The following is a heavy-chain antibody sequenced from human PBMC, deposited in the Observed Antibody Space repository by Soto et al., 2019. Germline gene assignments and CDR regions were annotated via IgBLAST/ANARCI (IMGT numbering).Heavy chain of an antibody. D-gene: IGHD3-22*01. V-gene: IGHV3-30-3*01. J-gene: IGHJ4*02. CDR2: ISYDGSNK. Sequence: PGGSLRLSCAASGFTFSSYAMHWVRQAPGKGLEWVAVISYDGSNKYYADSVKGRFTISRDNSKNTLDLQMNSLRAEDTAVYYCDREGYYDSSGYFDYWGQGTLVTVSS. CDR1: GFTFSSYA. CDR3: DREGYYDSSGYFDY.